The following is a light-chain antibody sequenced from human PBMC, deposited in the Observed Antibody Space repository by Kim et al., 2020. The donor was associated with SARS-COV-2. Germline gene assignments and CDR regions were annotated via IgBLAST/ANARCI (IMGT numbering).Light chain of an antibody. CDR1: QSVSNNY. Sequence: EIVLTQSPGTLSLSPGERATLSCRASQSVSNNYLAWYQHKPGQAPRLLISGASSRATGIPDRFGGSGSGADFSLTINRLEPEDFAVYYCQQYSSSPLTFGGGTKVEIK. CDR2: GAS. J-gene: IGKJ4*01. CDR3: QQYSSSPLT. V-gene: IGKV3-20*01.